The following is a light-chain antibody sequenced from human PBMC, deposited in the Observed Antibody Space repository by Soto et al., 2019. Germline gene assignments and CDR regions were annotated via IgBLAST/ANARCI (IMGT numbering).Light chain of an antibody. J-gene: IGKJ5*01. V-gene: IGKV3-15*01. CDR1: HTVSRN. CDR2: AIS. Sequence: ELLMTQSPGTLSVSPWEISTLSCRASHTVSRNLALYQQRPGQAPRLLIYAISNRAAGVPGRFSGSGSATEFNLTSRSLPSEDFAVYFCQQYNNWPSFGQGTRLEIK. CDR3: QQYNNWPS.